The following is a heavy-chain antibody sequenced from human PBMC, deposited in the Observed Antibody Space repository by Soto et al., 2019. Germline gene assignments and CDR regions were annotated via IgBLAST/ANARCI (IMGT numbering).Heavy chain of an antibody. J-gene: IGHJ4*02. V-gene: IGHV3-23*01. CDR2: ISSSGGNT. CDR1: GFTFTSYA. D-gene: IGHD6-19*01. Sequence: EVQLLESGGGLVQPGGSLRLSCAVSGFTFTSYAMSWVRQAPGKGPEWVSSISSSGGNTYYGDSVKGRFAISRDNSKNTLYLQMNSLRAEDTAIYFCAKDDNSGWNGLSNYWGQGTLVTVSS. CDR3: AKDDNSGWNGLSNY.